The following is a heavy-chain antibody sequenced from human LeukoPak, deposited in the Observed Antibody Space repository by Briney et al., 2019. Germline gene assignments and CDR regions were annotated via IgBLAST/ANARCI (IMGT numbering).Heavy chain of an antibody. V-gene: IGHV1-69*04. J-gene: IGHJ4*02. CDR2: IIPILGIA. Sequence: SVKASCKASGGTFSSYAISWVRQAPGQGLEWMGRIIPILGIANYAQKFQGRVTITADKSTSTAYMELSSLRSEDTAVYYCARSALASSGYSDYWGQGTLVTVSS. CDR3: ARSALASSGYSDY. CDR1: GGTFSSYA. D-gene: IGHD3-22*01.